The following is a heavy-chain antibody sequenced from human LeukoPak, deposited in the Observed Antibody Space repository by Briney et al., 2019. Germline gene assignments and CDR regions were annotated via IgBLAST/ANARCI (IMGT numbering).Heavy chain of an antibody. D-gene: IGHD3-3*01. CDR3: ARQKTIFGVVITSSDAFDI. Sequence: SETLSLTCAVYGGSFSGYYWSWIRQPPGKGLEWIGEINHSGSTNYNPSLKSRVTISVDTSKNQFSLKLSSVTAADTAVYYCARQKTIFGVVITSSDAFDIWGQGTMVAVSS. V-gene: IGHV4-34*01. CDR2: INHSGST. J-gene: IGHJ3*02. CDR1: GGSFSGYY.